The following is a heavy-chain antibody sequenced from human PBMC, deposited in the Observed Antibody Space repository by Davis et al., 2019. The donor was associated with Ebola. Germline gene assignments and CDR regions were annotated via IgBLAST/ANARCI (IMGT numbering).Heavy chain of an antibody. CDR3: VRSRGY. Sequence: GESLKISCAASGFTLSGYDMNWVRQAPGKGLQWVAVIWDDGSNKYYADSVKGRFTISRDDAKNSLYLQMNSLTAGDTAVYYCVRSRGYWGQGTLVTVSS. CDR2: IWDDGSNK. D-gene: IGHD3-10*01. CDR1: GFTLSGYD. J-gene: IGHJ4*02. V-gene: IGHV3-33*01.